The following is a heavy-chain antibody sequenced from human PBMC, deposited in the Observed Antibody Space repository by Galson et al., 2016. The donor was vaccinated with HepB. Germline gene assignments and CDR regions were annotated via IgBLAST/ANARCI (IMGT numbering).Heavy chain of an antibody. V-gene: IGHV1-18*01. Sequence: SVKVSCKASGYTFSSYGINWVRQAPGKGLEWMGWISTYNGKTNYGQNFKGRITMTKDTSKSTPFVELKNLGYDDTAVYYCARDTAVRAYVLDYWGQGTLVTASS. D-gene: IGHD2-21*01. CDR3: ARDTAVRAYVLDY. CDR1: GYTFSSYG. CDR2: ISTYNGKT. J-gene: IGHJ4*02.